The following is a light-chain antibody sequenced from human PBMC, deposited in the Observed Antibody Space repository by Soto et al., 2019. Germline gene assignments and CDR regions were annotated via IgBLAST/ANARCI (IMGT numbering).Light chain of an antibody. CDR1: QGISSW. J-gene: IGKJ4*01. Sequence: DIHMTQSPSSVSASVGDRVTITCRASQGISSWLAWYQQKPGKAPKLLIYTVSSFQSGVPSRFSGSGFGTDFTRTFSSLQPEDFATDYCQQSNSFPRACGGGTKVEIK. CDR3: QQSNSFPRA. CDR2: TVS. V-gene: IGKV1-12*01.